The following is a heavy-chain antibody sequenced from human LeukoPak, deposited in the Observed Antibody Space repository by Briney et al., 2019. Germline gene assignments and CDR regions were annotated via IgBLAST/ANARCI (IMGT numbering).Heavy chain of an antibody. V-gene: IGHV4-34*01. J-gene: IGHJ4*03. CDR1: GGSFSGYY. D-gene: IGHD5-24*01. CDR2: INHSGST. Sequence: PSETLSLTCAVYGGSFSGYYWSWIRQPPGKGLGWIGEINHSGSTNYNPSLKSRVTISVDTSKNQFSLKLSSVTAADTAVYYCARGPGYGYNIKRLDYWGQGTTVTVSS. CDR3: ARGPGYGYNIKRLDY.